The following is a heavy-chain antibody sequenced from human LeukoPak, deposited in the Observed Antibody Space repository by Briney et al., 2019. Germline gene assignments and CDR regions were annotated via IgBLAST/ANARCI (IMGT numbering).Heavy chain of an antibody. D-gene: IGHD6-19*01. J-gene: IGHJ4*02. CDR1: GITFSNAW. Sequence: GGSLRLSCAASGITFSNAWMTWVRQAPGKGLEWGGRMYRSSNGETTDYGAPVKGRFTMSRDASKNRRYLQINSLKTEDTAVYYCTTYSSGSCPFWGQGTLVTVSS. V-gene: IGHV3-15*01. CDR2: MYRSSNGETT. CDR3: TTYSSGSCPF.